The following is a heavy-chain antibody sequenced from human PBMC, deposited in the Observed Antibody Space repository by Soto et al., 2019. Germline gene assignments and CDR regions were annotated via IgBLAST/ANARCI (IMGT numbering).Heavy chain of an antibody. D-gene: IGHD2-21*02. CDR1: GDSISSGFYY. CDR2: IYYSGST. V-gene: IGHV4-39*01. Sequence: PSETLSLTCTVSGDSISSGFYYWGWIRQPPGKGLEWIGNIYYSGSTSYNPSLKSRMTISVDTSNNQISLHLTSVTAADTAVYYCARHYSWYCGDGGDCYVLDYWGQGTLVTVSS. CDR3: ARHYSWYCGDGGDCYVLDY. J-gene: IGHJ4*02.